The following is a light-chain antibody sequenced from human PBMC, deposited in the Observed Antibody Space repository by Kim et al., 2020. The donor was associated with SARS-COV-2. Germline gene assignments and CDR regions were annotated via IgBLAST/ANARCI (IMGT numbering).Light chain of an antibody. J-gene: IGLJ1*01. Sequence: QSVLTQTPSASGTPGQRVTISCSGSSSNIAGNSVNWYQQVPGSAPKVLIYATDQRPSGVPDRISGSKSGTSASLAISGLLSDDEGDYYCAAWDDSLKMHVFGPGTRSPS. CDR2: ATD. CDR1: SSNIAGNS. V-gene: IGLV1-44*01. CDR3: AAWDDSLKMHV.